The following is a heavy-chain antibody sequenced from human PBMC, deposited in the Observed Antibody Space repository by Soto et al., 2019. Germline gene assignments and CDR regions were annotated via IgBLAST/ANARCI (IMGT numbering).Heavy chain of an antibody. CDR2: ISYDGSNK. CDR1: GFTFSSYG. Sequence: PGGSLRLSCAASGFTFSSYGMHWVRQAPGKGLEWVAIISYDGSNKYYADSVKGRFTISRDNSKNTLYLQMNSLRAEDTAVYYCVKDKYDTSGDLFASWSQGTLVTVSA. J-gene: IGHJ4*02. CDR3: VKDKYDTSGDLFAS. D-gene: IGHD2-21*01. V-gene: IGHV3-30*18.